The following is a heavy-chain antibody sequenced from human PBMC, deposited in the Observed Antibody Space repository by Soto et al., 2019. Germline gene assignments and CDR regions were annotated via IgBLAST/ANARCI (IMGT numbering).Heavy chain of an antibody. J-gene: IGHJ6*02. CDR2: ISGTGGST. CDR3: EKCGSGCYYSV. CDR1: GFTFNNYA. V-gene: IGHV3-23*01. D-gene: IGHD3-10*01. Sequence: PGGSLRLSCAASGFTFNNYALNWVRQAPGKGLEWVSSISGTGGSTFYAGSAKGRFTISRDNSKKTLFLQMTSLRDEDTAVYYCEKCGSGCYYSVWGQGATVTVSS.